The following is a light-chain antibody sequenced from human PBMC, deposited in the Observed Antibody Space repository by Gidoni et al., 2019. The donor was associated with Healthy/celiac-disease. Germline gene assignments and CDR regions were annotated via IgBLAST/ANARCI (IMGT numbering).Light chain of an antibody. J-gene: IGKJ2*01. CDR3: QQYNNWPPMYT. Sequence: EIVMTQSPATLSVSPGDRATLSCRASQRVSSNLAWYQQKPGQAPRLLIYGASTRATGIPDRFSGSGSGTEFTLTISSLQSEDFAVYYCQQYNNWPPMYTFGQGTKLEIK. V-gene: IGKV3-15*01. CDR1: QRVSSN. CDR2: GAS.